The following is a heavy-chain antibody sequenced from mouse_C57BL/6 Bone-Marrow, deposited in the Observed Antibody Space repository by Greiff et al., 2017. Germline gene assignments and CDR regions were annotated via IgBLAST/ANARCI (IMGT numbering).Heavy chain of an antibody. CDR3: ARHEEEEGWLPGAWCAY. CDR1: GYTFTEYT. CDR2: FYPGSGSI. D-gene: IGHD2-3*01. J-gene: IGHJ3*01. V-gene: IGHV1-62-2*01. Sequence: QVQLQQSGAELVKPGASVKLSCKASGYTFTEYTIHWVKQRSGQGLEWIGWFYPGSGSIKYNEKFKDKATLTADKSSSTAYMELSRLTSEDSAVXFCARHEEEEGWLPGAWCAYWGQGTLVTVSA.